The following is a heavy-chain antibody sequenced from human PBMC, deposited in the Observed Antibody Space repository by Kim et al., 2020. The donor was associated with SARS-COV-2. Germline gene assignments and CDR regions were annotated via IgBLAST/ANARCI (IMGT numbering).Heavy chain of an antibody. D-gene: IGHD1-26*01. CDR2: INWNGGST. CDR3: ARGWMYSGSPAAFDI. V-gene: IGHV3-20*01. J-gene: IGHJ3*02. CDR1: GFTFDDYG. Sequence: GGSLRLSCAASGFTFDDYGMSWVRQAPGKGLEWVSGINWNGGSTGYADSVKGRFTISRDNAKNSLYLQMNSLRAEDTALYHCARGWMYSGSPAAFDIWGQGTMVTVSS.